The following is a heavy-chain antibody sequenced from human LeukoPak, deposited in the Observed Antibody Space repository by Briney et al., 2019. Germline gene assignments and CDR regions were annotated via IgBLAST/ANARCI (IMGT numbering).Heavy chain of an antibody. CDR2: VKQDGSEK. D-gene: IGHD3-16*01. V-gene: IGHV3-7*01. CDR3: ARDRPLRIMITSGSQGLDAFDI. J-gene: IGHJ3*02. Sequence: GGSLRLSCAASGFTFSSYWMSWVRQAPGKGLEWVANVKQDGSEKHYVDSVKGRFTISRDNAENSLYLQMNSLRAEDTAVYYCARDRPLRIMITSGSQGLDAFDIWGQGTMVTVSS. CDR1: GFTFSSYW.